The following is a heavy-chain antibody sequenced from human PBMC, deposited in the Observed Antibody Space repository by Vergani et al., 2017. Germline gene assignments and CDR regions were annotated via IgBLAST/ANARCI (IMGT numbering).Heavy chain of an antibody. CDR3: AKDLVGATPRWYFDL. Sequence: QVQLVQSGAEVKKPGASVKVSCKASGYTFTSYYMHWVRQAPGQGLEWMGIINPSGGSTSYAQKFQGRVTMTRDTSTSTVYMELSSLRSEDTAVYYCAKDLVGATPRWYFDLWGRGTLVTVSS. D-gene: IGHD1-26*01. CDR2: INPSGGST. J-gene: IGHJ2*01. CDR1: GYTFTSYY. V-gene: IGHV1-46*01.